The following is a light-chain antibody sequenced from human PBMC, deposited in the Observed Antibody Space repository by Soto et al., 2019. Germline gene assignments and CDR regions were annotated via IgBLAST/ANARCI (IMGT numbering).Light chain of an antibody. Sequence: DIQMTQSPSTLSASVGDGVTITCRASQRISTWLAWYQQKPGKXPXXLISDASSLETGVPSRFKVSGSGTEFPLTIYSLQPDDSATYDCQQYKSYWTFGQGTNVDNK. CDR3: QQYKSYWT. J-gene: IGKJ1*01. V-gene: IGKV1-5*01. CDR1: QRISTW. CDR2: DAS.